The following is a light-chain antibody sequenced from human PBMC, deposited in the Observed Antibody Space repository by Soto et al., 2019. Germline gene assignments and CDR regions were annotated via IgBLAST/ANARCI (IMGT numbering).Light chain of an antibody. Sequence: QSVLTQPASVSGSPGHPITISCTGTTSDVGAYNYVSWYQHHPGSAPKLVIYKVSNRPSGVSNRFSGSKSGNSASLTISGLQAEDEADYYCGSYTTSNTYVFGTGTKVTVL. CDR1: TSDVGAYNY. J-gene: IGLJ1*01. CDR3: GSYTTSNTYV. V-gene: IGLV2-14*01. CDR2: KVS.